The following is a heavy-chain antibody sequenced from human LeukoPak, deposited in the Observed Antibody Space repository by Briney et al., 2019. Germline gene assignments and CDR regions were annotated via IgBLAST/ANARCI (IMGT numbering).Heavy chain of an antibody. Sequence: PSETLSLTCAVYGGSFSGYYWSWVRQAPGKGLEWVSAISGSGGSTYYADSVKGRFTISRDNSKNTLYLQMNSLRAEDTAVYYCAKLALHVYYGMDVWGQGTTVTVSS. J-gene: IGHJ6*02. CDR2: ISGSGGST. CDR3: AKLALHVYYGMDV. CDR1: GGSFSGYY. V-gene: IGHV3-23*01.